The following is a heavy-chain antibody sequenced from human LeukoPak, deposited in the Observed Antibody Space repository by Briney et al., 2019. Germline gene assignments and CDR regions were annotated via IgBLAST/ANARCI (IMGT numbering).Heavy chain of an antibody. CDR3: RRDGYYYDSSGCWEEPYGRYYFDG. V-gene: IGHV3-21*04. CDR1: GFALNNYS. J-gene: IGHJ4*02. D-gene: IGHD3-22*01. CDR2: ISRSNSYV. Sequence: GGSLTLPCPSCGFALNNYSMNWLRQAPAKGLDGVASISRSNSYVYYAGSVNGRFTLSSHNHNHSLYLQMNSLRATDTPVYYLRRDGYYYDSSGCWEEPYGRYYFDGWGQGTMVTVSS.